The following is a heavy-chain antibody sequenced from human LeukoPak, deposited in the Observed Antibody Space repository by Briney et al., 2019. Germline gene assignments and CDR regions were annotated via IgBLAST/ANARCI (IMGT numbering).Heavy chain of an antibody. Sequence: ASVKXXXXXSXXTFTSYDIXWVRQATGQGLEWMGWMNPNRLNTVYPHKFHGRVTMTTNTSISTAYMELSSLRSEDTAVYYCARALYGDSFDYCGQGTLVTVSS. V-gene: IGHV1-8*01. D-gene: IGHD4-17*01. CDR3: ARALYGDSFDY. CDR2: MNPNRLNT. J-gene: IGHJ4*02. CDR1: XXTFTSYD.